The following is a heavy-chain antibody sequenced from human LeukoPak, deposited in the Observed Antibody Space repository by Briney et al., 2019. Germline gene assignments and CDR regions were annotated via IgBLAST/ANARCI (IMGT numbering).Heavy chain of an antibody. V-gene: IGHV3-23*01. CDR3: AKHSSGWYMSRGIGY. CDR1: GFTFSSYA. J-gene: IGHJ4*02. CDR2: ISGSGGST. Sequence: PGGSLRLSCAASGFTFSSYAMSWVRQAPGKGLEWVSAISGSGGSTYYADSVKGRFTISRDNSKNTLYLQINSLRAEDTAVYYCAKHSSGWYMSRGIGYWGQGTLVTVSS. D-gene: IGHD6-19*01.